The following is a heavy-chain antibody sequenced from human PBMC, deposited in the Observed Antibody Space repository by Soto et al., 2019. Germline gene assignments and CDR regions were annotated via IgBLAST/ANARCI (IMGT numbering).Heavy chain of an antibody. D-gene: IGHD2-21*02. CDR2: INAGNGNT. CDR1: GYTFTSYA. J-gene: IGHJ4*02. V-gene: IGHV1-3*01. Sequence: QVQLVQSGAEVKKPGASVKVSCKASGYTFTSYAMHWVRQAPGQRLEWMGWINAGNGNTKYSQKFQGRVTITSDTSASPAYMELSSLRSEDTAVYYCARSIVVVTALDYWGQGTPVTVSS. CDR3: ARSIVVVTALDY.